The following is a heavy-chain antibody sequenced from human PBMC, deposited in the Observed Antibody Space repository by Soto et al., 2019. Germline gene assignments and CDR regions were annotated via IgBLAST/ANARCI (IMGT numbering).Heavy chain of an antibody. CDR2: IYSGGST. Sequence: GGSLRLSCAASGFTVSSNYMSWVRQAPGKGLEWVSVIYSGGSTYYADSVKGRFTISRDNSKNTLYLQMNSLRAEDTAVYYYARVLAVANRWFVPWGQGTPVTVSS. J-gene: IGHJ5*02. CDR3: ARVLAVANRWFVP. V-gene: IGHV3-53*01. D-gene: IGHD6-19*01. CDR1: GFTVSSNY.